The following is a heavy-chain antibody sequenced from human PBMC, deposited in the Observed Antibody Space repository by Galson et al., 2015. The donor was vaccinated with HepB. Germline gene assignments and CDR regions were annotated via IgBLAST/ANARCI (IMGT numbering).Heavy chain of an antibody. D-gene: IGHD1-26*01. J-gene: IGHJ4*02. V-gene: IGHV3-30*18. CDR3: AKGQTQGGSYYEVDY. Sequence: SLRLSCAASGFTFSSYGMHWVRQAPGKGLEWVAVISYDGSNKYYADSVKGRFTISRDNSKNTLYLQMNSLRAEDTAVYYCAKGQTQGGSYYEVDYWGQGTLVTVSS. CDR2: ISYDGSNK. CDR1: GFTFSSYG.